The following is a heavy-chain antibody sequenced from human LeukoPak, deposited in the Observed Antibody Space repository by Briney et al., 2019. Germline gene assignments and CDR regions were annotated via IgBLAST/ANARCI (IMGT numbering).Heavy chain of an antibody. Sequence: GGSLRLSCAASGFTFSNYAMSWVRQAPGKGLEWVSAISGSGGSTYYADSVNGRFTVSRDNSKNTLYLQMNSLRAEDTAVYYCAKGPCGGDCYSFFDYWGQGTLVTVSS. CDR3: AKGPCGGDCYSFFDY. V-gene: IGHV3-23*01. CDR2: ISGSGGST. J-gene: IGHJ4*02. D-gene: IGHD2-21*02. CDR1: GFTFSNYA.